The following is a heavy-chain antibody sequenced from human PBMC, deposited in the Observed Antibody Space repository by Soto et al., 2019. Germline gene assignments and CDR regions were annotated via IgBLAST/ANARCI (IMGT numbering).Heavy chain of an antibody. D-gene: IGHD3-9*01. Sequence: ASVKVSCKASGYTFTSYAMHWVRQAPGQRLEWMGWINAGNGNTKYSQKLQGRVTITRDTSASTAYMELSSLRSEDTAVYYCALAPPMYYDILTGSGYFDYWGQGTLVTVSS. J-gene: IGHJ4*02. CDR1: GYTFTSYA. V-gene: IGHV1-3*01. CDR3: ALAPPMYYDILTGSGYFDY. CDR2: INAGNGNT.